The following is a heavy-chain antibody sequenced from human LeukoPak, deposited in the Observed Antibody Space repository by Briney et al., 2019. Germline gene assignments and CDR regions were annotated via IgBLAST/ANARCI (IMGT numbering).Heavy chain of an antibody. CDR3: AKESVTFGGVLTY. CDR2: IWYDGSNK. J-gene: IGHJ4*02. Sequence: GGSLRLSCAASGFTFSSYGMHWVRQAPGKGLEWVAVIWYDGSNKYYADSVKGRFTISRDNSKNTLYLQMNSLRAEDTAVYYCAKESVTFGGVLTYWGQGTLVTVSS. D-gene: IGHD3-16*01. CDR1: GFTFSSYG. V-gene: IGHV3-33*06.